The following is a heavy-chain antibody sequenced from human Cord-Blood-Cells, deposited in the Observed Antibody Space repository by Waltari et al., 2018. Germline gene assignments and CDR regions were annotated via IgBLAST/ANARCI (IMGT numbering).Heavy chain of an antibody. V-gene: IGHV4-59*01. D-gene: IGHD5-12*01. CDR3: AXXXVDPRLHWYXDL. J-gene: IGHJ2*01. CDR1: GGSXXSYX. Sequence: QVQXQXSGPXLVKPSXTLXXXCTXXGGSXXSYXXXWIXXXPGXGLEGIRYIYYSGXXNYNPSRXSRVTISVDTSKNQFXXKLSXVTAXXTAVYYCAXXXVDPRLHWYXDLXXRGTLVT. CDR2: IYYSGXX.